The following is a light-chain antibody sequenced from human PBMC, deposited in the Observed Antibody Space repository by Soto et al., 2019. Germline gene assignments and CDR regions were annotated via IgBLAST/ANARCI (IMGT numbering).Light chain of an antibody. CDR1: SSNIGSNY. J-gene: IGLJ3*02. CDR3: ASWDNILTWV. Sequence: QSVLTQPPSASGTPGQRVTISCSGSSSNIGSNYVYWHQQLPGMAPKLLIYGNSHRTSGVPDRFSGSKSGTSASLAISGLRSEDEADYYCASWDNILTWVFGGGTKLTVL. CDR2: GNS. V-gene: IGLV1-47*01.